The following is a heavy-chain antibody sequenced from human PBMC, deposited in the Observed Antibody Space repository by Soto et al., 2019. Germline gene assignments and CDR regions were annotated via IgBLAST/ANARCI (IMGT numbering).Heavy chain of an antibody. Sequence: GGSLRLSWAASGFTFSNAWMIWVRQAPGTGREWVGRIKRKTDGGTTDYAAPVKGRFTISRDDSKNTLYLQMNSLKTEDTAVYYCTTSWEIVVVVAAIKDNYWGQGTLVTVSS. CDR2: IKRKTDGGTT. J-gene: IGHJ4*02. D-gene: IGHD2-15*01. CDR3: TTSWEIVVVVAAIKDNY. CDR1: GFTFSNAW. V-gene: IGHV3-15*01.